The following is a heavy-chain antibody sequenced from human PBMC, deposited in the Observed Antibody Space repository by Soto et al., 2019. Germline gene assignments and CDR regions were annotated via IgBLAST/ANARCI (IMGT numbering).Heavy chain of an antibody. CDR2: IYYSGST. Sequence: SETLSITRPVSGGSISRGGFYWGWIRQHPGKGLEWIGYIYYSGSTYYNPSLKSRVTISVDTSKNQFSLKLSSVTAADTAVYYCARVFSDSSSFFDPWGQGTLVTVSS. D-gene: IGHD6-13*01. V-gene: IGHV4-31*03. CDR1: GGSISRGGFY. CDR3: ARVFSDSSSFFDP. J-gene: IGHJ5*02.